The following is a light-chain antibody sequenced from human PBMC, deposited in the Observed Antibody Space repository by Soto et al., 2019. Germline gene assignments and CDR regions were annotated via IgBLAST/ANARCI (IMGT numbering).Light chain of an antibody. CDR2: DAS. Sequence: DIQMTQSPSSLSASVGDRVTITCQASQDISNYLNWYQQKPGKDPKILIYDASVLEAGVPSRFSGGGSGTHFTLTISSLQAEDVATDDGQQFDNLPLTFGGGPKVEIK. V-gene: IGKV1-33*01. J-gene: IGKJ4*01. CDR1: QDISNY. CDR3: QQFDNLPLT.